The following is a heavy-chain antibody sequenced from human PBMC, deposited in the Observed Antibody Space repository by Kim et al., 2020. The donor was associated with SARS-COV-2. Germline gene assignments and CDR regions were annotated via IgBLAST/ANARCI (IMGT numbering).Heavy chain of an antibody. CDR3: ARDMRSSTSS. CDR2: IKQDGSEK. V-gene: IGHV3-7*03. D-gene: IGHD2-2*01. CDR1: GFTFSTSW. J-gene: IGHJ5*02. Sequence: GGSLRLSCAASGFTFSTSWMHWVRQAPGKGLEWVANIKQDGSEKYYVDSVKGRFTISRDNAKSSLYLQMNGLRAEDTAVYYCARDMRSSTSSWGQGTLVTVSS.